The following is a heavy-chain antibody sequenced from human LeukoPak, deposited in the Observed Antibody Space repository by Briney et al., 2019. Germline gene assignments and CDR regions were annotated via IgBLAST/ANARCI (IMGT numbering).Heavy chain of an antibody. CDR3: AELGTTMIGGV. V-gene: IGHV3-48*03. D-gene: IGHD3-10*02. CDR2: ISSTPSTI. CDR1: GFTSSSYE. Sequence: SVGSLRPSRAASGFTSSSYEMNSGRQAPGKGLEWVSYISSTPSTIYYADSVKGRFTISRDNAKNSLYLQMNRLRAEDTAVYYCAELGTTMIGGVWGKGTTVTISS. J-gene: IGHJ6*04.